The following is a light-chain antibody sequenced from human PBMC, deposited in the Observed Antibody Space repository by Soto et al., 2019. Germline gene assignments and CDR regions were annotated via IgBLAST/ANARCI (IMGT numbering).Light chain of an antibody. CDR2: DAS. V-gene: IGKV1-5*01. Sequence: IQRTQWPSTLSASIADIVIVTFRASTSISHWLAWYQQKPGKAPKLLISDASILESGVPSRFSGSTSGTEFTLTISSLQPDDFATYYCQQYHTYRTFAQGTKVDIK. CDR3: QQYHTYRT. J-gene: IGKJ1*01. CDR1: TSISHW.